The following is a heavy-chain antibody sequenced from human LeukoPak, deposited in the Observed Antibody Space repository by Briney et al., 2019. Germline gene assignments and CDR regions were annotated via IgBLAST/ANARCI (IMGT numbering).Heavy chain of an antibody. J-gene: IGHJ3*02. Sequence: CSFTXXXXXXVXXXPGKXXXGXGIIYPGDSDTRFTPSFQGQVTISADKSISTAYLQWSSLKASDTAMYYCARPKVPAANAFDIWGQGTMVTVSS. CDR3: ARPKVPAANAFDI. D-gene: IGHD2-2*01. CDR2: IYPGDSDT. CDR1: CSFTXXX. V-gene: IGHV5-51*01.